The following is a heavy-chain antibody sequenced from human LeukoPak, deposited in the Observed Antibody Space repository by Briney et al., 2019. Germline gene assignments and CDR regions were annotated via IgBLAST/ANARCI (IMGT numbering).Heavy chain of an antibody. CDR3: AKAALGYCSGGSRYGDY. CDR2: ISYDGSNK. V-gene: IGHV3-30*18. CDR1: GFTFSSYG. D-gene: IGHD2-15*01. Sequence: PGRSLRLSCAASGFTFSSYGMHWVRQAPGKGLEWVAVISYDGSNKYYADSVKGRFTISRDNSKNTLYLQMNSLRAEDTAVYYCAKAALGYCSGGSRYGDYWGQGTLVTVSS. J-gene: IGHJ4*02.